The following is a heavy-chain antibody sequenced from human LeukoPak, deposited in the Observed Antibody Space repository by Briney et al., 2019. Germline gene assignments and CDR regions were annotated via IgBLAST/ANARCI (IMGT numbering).Heavy chain of an antibody. CDR1: GGSISSGGYY. CDR2: IYYSGST. J-gene: IGHJ6*03. D-gene: IGHD2-15*01. V-gene: IGHV4-31*03. CDR3: ASHRSGWYYYMDV. Sequence: SETLSLTCTVSGGSISSGGYYWSWIRRHPGKGLEWIGYIYYSGSTYYNPSLKSRVTISVDTSKNQFSLKLSSVTAADTAVYYCASHRSGWYYYMDVWGRGITVTVSS.